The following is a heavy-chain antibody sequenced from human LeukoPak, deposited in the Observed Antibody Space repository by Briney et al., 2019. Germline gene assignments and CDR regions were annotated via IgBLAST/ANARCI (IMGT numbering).Heavy chain of an antibody. D-gene: IGHD4-17*01. Sequence: GGSLRLSCAASGFTFDDYGMSWVRQAPGKGLEWVSGINWNGGSTGYADSVKGRFTLSRDTAKNSLYLQMNSLRAEDTALYYCARASRYGDSDRWDYWGQGTLVTVSS. CDR2: INWNGGST. CDR3: ARASRYGDSDRWDY. V-gene: IGHV3-20*04. CDR1: GFTFDDYG. J-gene: IGHJ4*02.